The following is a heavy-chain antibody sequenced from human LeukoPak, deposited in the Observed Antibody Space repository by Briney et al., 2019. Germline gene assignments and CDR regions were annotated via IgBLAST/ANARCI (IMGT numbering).Heavy chain of an antibody. CDR2: IYYSGST. CDR1: GGSFSGYY. V-gene: IGHV4-59*01. J-gene: IGHJ4*02. Sequence: SETLSLTCAVYGGSFSGYYWSWIRQPPGKGLEWIGYIYYSGSTNYNPSLKSRVTISVDTSKNQFSLKLSSVTAADTAVYYCARNDYYGSGPYGYWGQGTLVTVSS. D-gene: IGHD3-10*01. CDR3: ARNDYYGSGPYGY.